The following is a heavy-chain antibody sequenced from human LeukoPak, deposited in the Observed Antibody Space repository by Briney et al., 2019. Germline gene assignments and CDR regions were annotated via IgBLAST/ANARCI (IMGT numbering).Heavy chain of an antibody. CDR2: ISYDGSNK. CDR3: ARDEGLRFLEWLCSY. CDR1: GFTFGSYA. D-gene: IGHD3-3*01. Sequence: GGSLRLSCAASGFTFGSYAMHWVRQAPGKGLEWVAVISYDGSNKYYADSVEGRFTISRDNSKNTLYLQMNSLRAEDTAVYYCARDEGLRFLEWLCSYWGQGTLVTVSS. V-gene: IGHV3-30-3*01. J-gene: IGHJ4*02.